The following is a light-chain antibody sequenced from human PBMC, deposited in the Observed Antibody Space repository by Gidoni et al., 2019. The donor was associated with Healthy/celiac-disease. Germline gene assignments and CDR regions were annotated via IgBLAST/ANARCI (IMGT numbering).Light chain of an antibody. J-gene: IGLJ2*01. Sequence: SYVLTQPPSVSVAPGKTARITCGGNNIGSKSVHWYQQKPGQAPVLVIDYDSDRPSGIPERFSGSNSANTATLTISRVEDGDEADYYCQVWDSSSDHSVVFGGGTKLTVL. CDR1: NIGSKS. CDR3: QVWDSSSDHSVV. CDR2: YDS. V-gene: IGLV3-21*04.